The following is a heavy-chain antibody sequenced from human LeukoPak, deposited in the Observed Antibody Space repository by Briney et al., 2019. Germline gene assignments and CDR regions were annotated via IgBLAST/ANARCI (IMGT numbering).Heavy chain of an antibody. D-gene: IGHD6-6*01. J-gene: IGHJ4*02. V-gene: IGHV4-61*01. Sequence: SETLSLTCTVSGDSVSSGSYYLSWIRQPPGKGLDWIAYMSPSGTTNYNPSLKSRVTTSVDTSRTQFSLRLSSVTAADTALYYCARGTQAARLPFWGQGTLVAVS. CDR1: GDSVSSGSYY. CDR2: MSPSGTT. CDR3: ARGTQAARLPF.